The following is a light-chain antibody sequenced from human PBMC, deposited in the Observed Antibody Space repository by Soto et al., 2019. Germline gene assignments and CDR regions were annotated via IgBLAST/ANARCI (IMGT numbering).Light chain of an antibody. J-gene: IGLJ1*01. CDR1: SSDVGGYTY. CDR2: EVN. CDR3: SSYTSSSTLYV. V-gene: IGLV2-14*01. Sequence: QSALTQPASVSGSPRQSITISCTGASSDVGGYTYVSWYQQHPGKAPKLMIYEVNNRPSGVSHRFSGSKSGNTASLPISGLQAEDEADYYCSSYTSSSTLYVFGTGTKVTVL.